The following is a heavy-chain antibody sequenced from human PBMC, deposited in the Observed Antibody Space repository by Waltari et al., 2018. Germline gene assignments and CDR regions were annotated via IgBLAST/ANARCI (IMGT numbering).Heavy chain of an antibody. D-gene: IGHD6-19*01. Sequence: EVQLVESGGTLVQPGRSLRLSCTGFGFTFAEYGVTWVGQAPGKGLEWIGCIRSAGYGGTTEDVASVKGRFTISRDDSKSIADLEMNTLTTEDTALYYCTRGRSAWSSTLDYWGQGTLVTVSS. V-gene: IGHV3-49*04. J-gene: IGHJ4*02. CDR3: TRGRSAWSSTLDY. CDR2: IRSAGYGGTT. CDR1: GFTFAEYG.